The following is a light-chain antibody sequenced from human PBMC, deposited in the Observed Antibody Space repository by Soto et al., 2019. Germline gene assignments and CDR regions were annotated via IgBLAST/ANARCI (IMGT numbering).Light chain of an antibody. Sequence: IVLTQCPATLSVSRGERVTLACRASQDLXSVLNWYQRRPGQAPRSLXYDGSKRAAGVPDRISGDGSGTDYTLTISSLEPEYFAVYYCQQRTRWTRTFGQGTRLEIK. V-gene: IGKV3D-11*01. CDR2: DGS. J-gene: IGKJ5*01. CDR3: QQRTRWTRT. CDR1: QDLXSV.